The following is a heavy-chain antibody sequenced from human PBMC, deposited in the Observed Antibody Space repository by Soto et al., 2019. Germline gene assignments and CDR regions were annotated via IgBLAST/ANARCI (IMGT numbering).Heavy chain of an antibody. CDR1: GGSISTSDYS. V-gene: IGHV4-30-2*01. J-gene: IGHJ6*02. CDR3: AREMTIFGVAPGGGVDV. CDR2: IYQTGRT. D-gene: IGHD3-3*01. Sequence: QLQLQEYGSGLVLPSQTLSLTCTASGGSISTSDYSCTWIRQPLGGGLEWIGSIYQTGRTYVSPSISRQVTLSLNKSKNQLSLNLTSVTAAATSLYSFAREMTIFGVAPGGGVDVWGQGTTVTVSS.